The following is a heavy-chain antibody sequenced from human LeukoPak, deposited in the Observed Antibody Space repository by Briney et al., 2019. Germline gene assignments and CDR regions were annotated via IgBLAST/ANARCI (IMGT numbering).Heavy chain of an antibody. V-gene: IGHV3-23*01. CDR2: ISNSDGST. J-gene: IGHJ4*02. CDR1: GFTFSSYA. CDR3: AKATGTLGN. D-gene: IGHD1-1*01. Sequence: PGGSLRLSCAASGFTFSSYAMSWVRQAPGKGLEWVSTISNSDGSTYYADSVKGRFTISRDNSKNTLYLQMNSLAAEDTAIYYCAKATGTLGNWGQGTLVTVSS.